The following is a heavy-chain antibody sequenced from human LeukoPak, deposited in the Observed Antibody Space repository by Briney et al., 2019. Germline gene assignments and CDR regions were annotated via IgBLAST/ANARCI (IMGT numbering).Heavy chain of an antibody. CDR3: ASDIRKVADY. V-gene: IGHV4-38-2*02. J-gene: IGHJ4*02. Sequence: PSETLSLTCTVSGGSISSYYWSWIRQPPGKGLEWIGSIFHSGNTYYNPSLKSRVTISVDTSKNQFSLKLSSVAAADTAVYYCASDIRKVADYWGQGTLVTVSS. CDR2: IFHSGNT. D-gene: IGHD1-14*01. CDR1: GGSISSYY.